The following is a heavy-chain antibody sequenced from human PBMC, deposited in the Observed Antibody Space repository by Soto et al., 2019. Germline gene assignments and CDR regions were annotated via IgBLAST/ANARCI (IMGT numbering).Heavy chain of an antibody. V-gene: IGHV3-48*03. J-gene: IGHJ5*02. CDR2: ISIAGTII. D-gene: IGHD5-12*01. CDR3: AREGGFDWFYP. Sequence: GGSLRLSCAGSGFIFSDYEMNWVRQVPGKGLEWMSYISIAGTIIHYADSVKGRFTISRDNAKNSVYLQMNSLRVEATAIYDCAREGGFDWFYPWGQGTLVTVSS. CDR1: GFIFSDYE.